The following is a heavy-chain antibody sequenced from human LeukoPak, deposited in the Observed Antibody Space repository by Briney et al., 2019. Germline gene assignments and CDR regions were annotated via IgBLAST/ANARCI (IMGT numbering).Heavy chain of an antibody. V-gene: IGHV3-11*01. CDR1: GFTFSSYW. CDR3: ATQKNDFWSGSSYDAFDI. J-gene: IGHJ3*02. CDR2: ISSSGNTK. Sequence: SGGSLRLSCAASGFTFSSYWMSWIRQAPGKGLEWVSYISSSGNTKYYADSVKGRFTISRDNAKNSLYLQMNSLRAEDTAVYYCATQKNDFWSGSSYDAFDIWGQGTMVTVSS. D-gene: IGHD3-3*01.